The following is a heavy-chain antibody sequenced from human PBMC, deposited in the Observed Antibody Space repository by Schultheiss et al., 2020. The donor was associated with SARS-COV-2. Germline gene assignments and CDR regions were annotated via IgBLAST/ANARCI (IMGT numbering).Heavy chain of an antibody. CDR3: ARFGRGSYLDY. Sequence: GGSLRLYCVDSGFTFSSYWMSWVRLAPGKGLEWVANIKQDGSEKYYVDSVKGRFTISRDNSKNSVYLQMNSLRAEDTAVYYCARFGRGSYLDYWGQGTLVTVSS. D-gene: IGHD1-26*01. J-gene: IGHJ4*02. CDR1: GFTFSSYW. CDR2: IKQDGSEK. V-gene: IGHV3-7*04.